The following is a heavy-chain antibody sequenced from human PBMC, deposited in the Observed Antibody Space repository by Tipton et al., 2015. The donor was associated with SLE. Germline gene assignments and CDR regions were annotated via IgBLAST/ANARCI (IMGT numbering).Heavy chain of an antibody. Sequence: TLSLTCTVSGGSISSSTYYWGWIRQPPGKGLEWIGYIHTSGSFNYNPSLESRVTISVDTSKNQFSLNLSSVSAADTAVYYCARDGYYDSSGSDAFDIWGQGTMVTVSS. V-gene: IGHV4-61*01. CDR3: ARDGYYDSSGSDAFDI. J-gene: IGHJ3*02. CDR2: IHTSGSF. D-gene: IGHD3-22*01. CDR1: GGSISSSTYY.